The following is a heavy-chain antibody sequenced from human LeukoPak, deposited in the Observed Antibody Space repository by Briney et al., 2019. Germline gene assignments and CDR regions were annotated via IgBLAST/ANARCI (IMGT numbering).Heavy chain of an antibody. CDR2: ISGSGGST. CDR3: AKGAITITFGGVIVIRNFDY. CDR1: GFTFDDYA. J-gene: IGHJ4*02. V-gene: IGHV3-23*01. D-gene: IGHD3-16*02. Sequence: GGSLRLSCAASGFTFDDYAMHWVRQAPGKGLEWVSGISGSGGSTYYADSVKGRFTISRDNSKNTLYLQMNSLRAEDRAVYYCAKGAITITFGGVIVIRNFDYWGQGTLVTVSS.